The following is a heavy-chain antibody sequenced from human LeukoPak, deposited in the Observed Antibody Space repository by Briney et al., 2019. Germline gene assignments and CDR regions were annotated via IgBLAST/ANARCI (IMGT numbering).Heavy chain of an antibody. CDR2: IYYSGSV. Sequence: SETLSLTCTVSGGSISYSYWNWFRQPPEKGLEWIGYIYYSGSVKYNPSLKSRVTISLDTSKNQFSLKVSSVTAADTAVYYCARDPMPKQYCLDDCYSIFEYWGQGTLVTVSS. CDR3: ARDPMPKQYCLDDCYSIFEY. V-gene: IGHV4-59*01. D-gene: IGHD2-21*02. CDR1: GGSISYSY. J-gene: IGHJ4*02.